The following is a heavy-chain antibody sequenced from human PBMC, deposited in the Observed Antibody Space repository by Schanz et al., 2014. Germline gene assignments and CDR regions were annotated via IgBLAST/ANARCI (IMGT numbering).Heavy chain of an antibody. D-gene: IGHD2-21*02. V-gene: IGHV3-9*01. J-gene: IGHJ4*02. CDR1: GFTVNTNY. CDR2: ISWNSGNI. CDR3: AKVQTHTLYGGNSCFDY. Sequence: EVQLVESGGGLIQPGGSLRLSCAVSGFTVNTNYMSWVRQAPGKGLEWVSGISWNSGNIAYADSVKGRFTISRDNAKNSLYLQMNSLRPEDTALYYCAKVQTHTLYGGNSCFDYWGQGTLVTVSS.